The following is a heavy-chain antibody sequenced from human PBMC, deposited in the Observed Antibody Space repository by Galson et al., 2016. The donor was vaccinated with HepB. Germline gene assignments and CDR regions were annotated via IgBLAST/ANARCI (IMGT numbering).Heavy chain of an antibody. D-gene: IGHD3-10*01. J-gene: IGHJ4*02. CDR3: ASIVWELVGYPSSFYFDF. CDR2: FSYGGNT. V-gene: IGHV4-59*04. CDR1: GGSVTTYY. Sequence: SETLSLTCTVSGGSVTTYYWNWIRQPPGKGLEWVLIFSYGGNTYYNPSLRSRVTMSVDTSKNQFSLRLSSVTAADTSVYYCASIVWELVGYPSSFYFDFWGQGTLVAVSS.